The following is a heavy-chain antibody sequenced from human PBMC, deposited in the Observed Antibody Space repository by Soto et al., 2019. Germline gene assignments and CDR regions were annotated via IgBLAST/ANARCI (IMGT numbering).Heavy chain of an antibody. CDR2: INHSGST. CDR3: ATLTGHYYDSSGTVWFDP. J-gene: IGHJ5*02. D-gene: IGHD3-22*01. Sequence: PSETLSLTCAVYGGSFSGYYWSWIRQPPGKGLEWIGEINHSGSTNYNPSLKSRVTISVDTSKNQFSLKLSSVTAADTAVYYCATLTGHYYDSSGTVWFDPWGQGTLVTVSS. V-gene: IGHV4-34*01. CDR1: GGSFSGYY.